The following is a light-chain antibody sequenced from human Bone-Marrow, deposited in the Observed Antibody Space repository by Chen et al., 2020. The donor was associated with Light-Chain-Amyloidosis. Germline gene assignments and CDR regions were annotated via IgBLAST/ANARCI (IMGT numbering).Light chain of an antibody. J-gene: IGLJ3*02. CDR1: NIGSTS. CDR2: DDS. Sequence: SFVLTQPSSVSVAPGQPAPIACGGNNIGSTSVHWYQQTPGQAPLLVVYDDSDRPSGIPERLSGSNSGNRATLTISRVEAGDEADYYCQVWDRSSDRPVFGGGTKLTVL. V-gene: IGLV3-21*02. CDR3: QVWDRSSDRPV.